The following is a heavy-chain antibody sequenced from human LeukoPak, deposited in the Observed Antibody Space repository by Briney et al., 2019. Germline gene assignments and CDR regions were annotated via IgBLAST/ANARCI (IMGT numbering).Heavy chain of an antibody. D-gene: IGHD3-22*01. J-gene: IGHJ4*02. Sequence: PGGSLRLSCASSKFTFGLSWMTWVRQAPGKGLEWVANISQDGSEKNYVDSVKGRFTISRDNAKNSLYLQMNSLRAEDTAVYYCARDGAGSGYLFDYWGQGILVTVSS. CDR2: ISQDGSEK. CDR1: KFTFGLSW. V-gene: IGHV3-7*01. CDR3: ARDGAGSGYLFDY.